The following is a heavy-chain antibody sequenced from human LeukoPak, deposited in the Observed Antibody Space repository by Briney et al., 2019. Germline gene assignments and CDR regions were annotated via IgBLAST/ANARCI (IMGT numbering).Heavy chain of an antibody. CDR2: ISSSSSYI. CDR1: GFTFSSYS. Sequence: PGGSLRLSCAASGFTFSSYSMKWVRQAPGKGLEWVSSISSSSSYIYYADSVKGRFTISRDNAKNSLYLQMNSLRAEDTAVYYCARVWGLERSTKYSSSWYNWFDPWGQGTLVTVSS. J-gene: IGHJ5*02. D-gene: IGHD6-13*01. V-gene: IGHV3-21*01. CDR3: ARVWGLERSTKYSSSWYNWFDP.